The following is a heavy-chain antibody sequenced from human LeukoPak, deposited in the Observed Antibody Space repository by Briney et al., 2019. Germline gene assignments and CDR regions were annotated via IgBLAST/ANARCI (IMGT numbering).Heavy chain of an antibody. V-gene: IGHV4-59*08. J-gene: IGHJ3*01. CDR3: ARRMATVTDTFDV. CDR1: GDSLTSHF. CDR2: VFHSGTT. Sequence: PSETLSLTCNVSGDSLTSHFWSWIRQTPGKGLEWIGYVFHSGTTNYSPSLRSRVTISLDTSKKRVYLRLASVTAADTAVYYCARRMATVTDTFDVWGRGTMVSVSS. D-gene: IGHD5-24*01.